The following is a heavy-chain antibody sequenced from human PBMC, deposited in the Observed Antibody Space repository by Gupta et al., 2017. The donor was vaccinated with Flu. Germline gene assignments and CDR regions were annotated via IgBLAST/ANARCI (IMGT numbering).Heavy chain of an antibody. J-gene: IGHJ4*02. CDR2: IIPVFGTT. D-gene: IGHD2-15*01. CDR3: ARKGGGHCTGGSCFSFDF. V-gene: IGHV1-69*01. Sequence: GQGLERMGGIIPVFGTTYYAQKFRGRVTLTADESTSTAYMELSSLGSEDTSVYYCARKGGGHCTGGSCFSFDFWGQGSLVTVSS.